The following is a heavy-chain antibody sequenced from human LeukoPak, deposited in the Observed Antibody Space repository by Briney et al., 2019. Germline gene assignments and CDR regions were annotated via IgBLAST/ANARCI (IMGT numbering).Heavy chain of an antibody. CDR1: GGSISSYY. J-gene: IGHJ4*02. CDR3: ARYAREGSYDY. Sequence: SETLSLTCTVSGGSISSYYWSWIRQPPGKGLEWIGYMYYSGSTNYNPSLKSRVTISVDTSKNQFSLKLSSVTAADTAVYYCARYAREGSYDYWGQGTLVTVSS. D-gene: IGHD1-26*01. CDR2: MYYSGST. V-gene: IGHV4-59*08.